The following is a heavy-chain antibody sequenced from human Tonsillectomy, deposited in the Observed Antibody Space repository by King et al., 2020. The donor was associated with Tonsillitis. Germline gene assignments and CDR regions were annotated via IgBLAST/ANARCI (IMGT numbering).Heavy chain of an antibody. J-gene: IGHJ4*02. D-gene: IGHD6-13*01. Sequence: VQLVESGGGVVQPGRSLRLSCAASGFTFSSYAMHWVRQAPGKGLEWVAIISYDGGSKYYADSVKGRFTISRDNSKNTLYLQMNSLRAEDTAVYFCASDQQLLPDYWGQGTLVTVSS. CDR3: ASDQQLLPDY. CDR2: ISYDGGSK. V-gene: IGHV3-30*03. CDR1: GFTFSSYA.